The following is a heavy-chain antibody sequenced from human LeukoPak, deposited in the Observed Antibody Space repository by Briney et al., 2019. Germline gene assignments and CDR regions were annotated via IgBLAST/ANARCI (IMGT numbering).Heavy chain of an antibody. V-gene: IGHV3-30-3*01. CDR1: GFTFSSYA. Sequence: GRSLRLSCAASGFTFSSYAMHWVRQAPGKGLEWVAVISYDGSNKYYADSVKGRFTISRDNSKNTLYLQMNSLRAEDTAVYYCARDVYGDGGSWFDPWGQGTLVTVSS. CDR2: ISYDGSNK. CDR3: ARDVYGDGGSWFDP. D-gene: IGHD4-17*01. J-gene: IGHJ5*02.